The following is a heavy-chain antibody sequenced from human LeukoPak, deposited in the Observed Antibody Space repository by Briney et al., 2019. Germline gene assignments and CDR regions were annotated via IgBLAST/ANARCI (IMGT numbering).Heavy chain of an antibody. D-gene: IGHD3-10*01. V-gene: IGHV3-30-3*01. CDR1: GFTFSNAW. J-gene: IGHJ3*02. Sequence: GGSLRLSCAASGFTFSNAWMSWVRQAPGKGLEWVAVVFYDGTNRYYADSVKGRFTISRDNSKDTLYLQMNSLRADDTAVYYCARDRRPEWASYYGSGSVFDAFDIWGQGTTVTVSS. CDR2: VFYDGTNR. CDR3: ARDRRPEWASYYGSGSVFDAFDI.